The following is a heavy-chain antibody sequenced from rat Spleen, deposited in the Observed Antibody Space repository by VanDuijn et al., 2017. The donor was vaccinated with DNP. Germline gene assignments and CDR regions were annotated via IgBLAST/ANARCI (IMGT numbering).Heavy chain of an antibody. CDR3: ARHYGQNGVDY. J-gene: IGHJ2*01. V-gene: IGHV4-2*01. CDR1: GFNFNDYW. Sequence: EVKLVESGGGLVQPGRSLKLSCAASGFNFNDYWMGWVRQAPGKGLEWIGELNKDSSAINYTPSLKDKFTISRDNAQNTLYLQTSKLGSEDTAIYSCARHYGQNGVDYWGQGVMVTVSS. D-gene: IGHD1-11*01. CDR2: LNKDSSAI.